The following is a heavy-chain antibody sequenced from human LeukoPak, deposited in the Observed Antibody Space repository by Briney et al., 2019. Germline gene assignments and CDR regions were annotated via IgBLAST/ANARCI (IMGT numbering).Heavy chain of an antibody. Sequence: ASVKVSCKASGYTFTSYGISWVRQAPGQGLEWMGWISAYNGNTNYAQKLQGRVTMTTDTSMSTAYMELRSLRSDDTAVYYCARDPNSSSWYRPQAWFDPWGQGTLVTVSS. J-gene: IGHJ5*02. CDR1: GYTFTSYG. V-gene: IGHV1-18*01. CDR2: ISAYNGNT. D-gene: IGHD6-13*01. CDR3: ARDPNSSSWYRPQAWFDP.